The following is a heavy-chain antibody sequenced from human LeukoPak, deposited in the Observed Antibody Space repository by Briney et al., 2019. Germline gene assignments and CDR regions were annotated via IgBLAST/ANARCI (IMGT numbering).Heavy chain of an antibody. V-gene: IGHV3-30*02. CDR2: IRFDGSNK. CDR1: GLTFSSYG. J-gene: IGHJ4*02. Sequence: GSLRLSCAASGLTFSSYGMHWVRQAPGKGLEWLTFIRFDGSNKYYADSVKGRFTISRDNSKNTLYLQMNSLRAEDTAVYYCAKEVFGVVIIGIDYWGQGTLVTVSS. CDR3: AKEVFGVVIIGIDY. D-gene: IGHD3-3*01.